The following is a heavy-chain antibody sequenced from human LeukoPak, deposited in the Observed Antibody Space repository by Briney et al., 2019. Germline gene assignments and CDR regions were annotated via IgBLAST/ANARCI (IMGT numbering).Heavy chain of an antibody. J-gene: IGHJ6*03. V-gene: IGHV3-20*04. D-gene: IGHD6-19*01. CDR2: INWNGGST. Sequence: GGSLRLSCAASGFTFSSYWMSWVRQAPGKGLEWVSGINWNGGSTGYADSVKGRFTISRDNAKNSLYLQMNSLRAEDTALYYCARTSGRSSGWYSDYMDVWGRGTTVTVSS. CDR3: ARTSGRSSGWYSDYMDV. CDR1: GFTFSSYW.